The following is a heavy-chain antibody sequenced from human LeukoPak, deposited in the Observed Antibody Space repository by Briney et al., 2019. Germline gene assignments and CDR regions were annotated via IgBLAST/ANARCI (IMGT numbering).Heavy chain of an antibody. Sequence: GGSLRLSCAASGFTFSSYSMNWVRQAPGKGLEWVSSISSSSSYIYYADSVKGRFTISRDNAKNSLYLQMNSLRAEDTAVYYCARVAYDTVVVVGPNSYYYYMDVWGKGTTVTVSS. J-gene: IGHJ6*03. CDR3: ARVAYDTVVVVGPNSYYYYMDV. D-gene: IGHD2-15*01. CDR2: ISSSSSYI. CDR1: GFTFSSYS. V-gene: IGHV3-21*01.